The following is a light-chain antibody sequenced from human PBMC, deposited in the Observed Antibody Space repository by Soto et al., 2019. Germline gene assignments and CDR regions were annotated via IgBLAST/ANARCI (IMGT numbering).Light chain of an antibody. CDR2: GAS. Sequence: EIVLTQSPGTLSFSPGERATLTCRASQSVSSSYLAWFQQKPGQAPRLLIYGASSRATGIPDRFSGSGSGTDFTLTISRLEPEDFAVDYCQQYGNAPFTFGPVTKVDIK. J-gene: IGKJ3*01. CDR1: QSVSSSY. V-gene: IGKV3-20*01. CDR3: QQYGNAPFT.